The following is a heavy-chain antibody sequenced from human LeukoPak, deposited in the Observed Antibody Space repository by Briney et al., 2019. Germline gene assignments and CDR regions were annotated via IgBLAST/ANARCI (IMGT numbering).Heavy chain of an antibody. CDR2: INPNSGGT. Sequence: ASVKVSCKASGYTFTGYYMRWVRQASGQGLEWMGWINPNSGGTNYAQKFQGRVTMTRDTSISTAYMELSRLRSDDTAVYYCARVFSPYYYDSSGSYFDYWGQGTLVTVSS. V-gene: IGHV1-2*02. CDR3: ARVFSPYYYDSSGSYFDY. J-gene: IGHJ4*02. CDR1: GYTFTGYY. D-gene: IGHD3-22*01.